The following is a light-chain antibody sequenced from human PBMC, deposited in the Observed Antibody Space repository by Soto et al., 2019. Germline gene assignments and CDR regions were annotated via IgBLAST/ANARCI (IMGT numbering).Light chain of an antibody. J-gene: IGKJ1*01. CDR2: VAS. Sequence: DIQRTQSPPSLPASVGDRVSISCRAGQTINRFLNWYQQKRGKAPKLXIFVASTLESGVLSRFSGSGSGTECTRTISSLRPEDSAISFCPQSYNITATFGQGTKVDI. V-gene: IGKV1-39*01. CDR1: QTINRF. CDR3: PQSYNITAT.